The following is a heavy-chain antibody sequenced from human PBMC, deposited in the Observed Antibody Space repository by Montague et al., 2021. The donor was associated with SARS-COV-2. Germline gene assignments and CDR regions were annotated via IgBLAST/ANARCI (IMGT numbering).Heavy chain of an antibody. V-gene: IGHV4-4*01. CDR1: GDSISTYNW. J-gene: IGHJ4*02. CDR3: TRKGSSSSDLAY. D-gene: IGHD3-10*01. CDR2: IYHTGST. Sequence: ETLSLTCSVSGDSISTYNWWTLVRLPPEKGLERGEEIYHTGSTKYKPSLKSRVSMSVDKSWNLSSMRLTSVTAAETDIYCCTRKGSSSSDLAYWGQGTLVTVSS.